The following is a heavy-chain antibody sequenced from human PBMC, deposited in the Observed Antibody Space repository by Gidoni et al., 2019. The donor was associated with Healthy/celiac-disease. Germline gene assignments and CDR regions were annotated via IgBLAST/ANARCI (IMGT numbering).Heavy chain of an antibody. CDR1: GFTFSSYA. CDR2: ISGSGGST. CDR3: AKGGGAYDAFDI. D-gene: IGHD3-16*01. Sequence: EVQLLESGGGLVQPGGSLRLYCAASGFTFSSYAMGWVRQAPGKGLEWVSAISGSGGSTYYADSVKGRFTISRDNSKNTLYLQMNRLRAEDTAVYYCAKGGGAYDAFDIWGQGTMVTVSS. J-gene: IGHJ3*02. V-gene: IGHV3-23*01.